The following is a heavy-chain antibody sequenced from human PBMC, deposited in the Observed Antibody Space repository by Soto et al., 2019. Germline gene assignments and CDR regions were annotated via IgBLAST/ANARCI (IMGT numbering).Heavy chain of an antibody. V-gene: IGHV3-23*01. CDR3: ANRDSSMVTRYYYGMDV. CDR1: GFTFYSYA. Sequence: EVQLLESGGGLVQPGGSLRLSCAASGFTFYSYAMSWVRQAPGKGLEWVSAISGSGSSTYYADSVKGRFTISRDNSKNTLWLQMNSLRAEDTAIYYCANRDSSMVTRYYYGMDVW. D-gene: IGHD5-18*01. J-gene: IGHJ6*01. CDR2: ISGSGSST.